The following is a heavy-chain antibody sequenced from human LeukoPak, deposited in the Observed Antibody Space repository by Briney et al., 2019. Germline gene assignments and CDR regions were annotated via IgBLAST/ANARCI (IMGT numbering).Heavy chain of an antibody. V-gene: IGHV1-18*01. Sequence: ASVKVSCKASGYTFTSYGISWVRQAPGQGLEWMGWISAYNGNTNYAQKLQGRVTMTTDTSTSTAYMELRSLGSDDTAVYYCARDSVPNGYCSSTSCYLGFDYWGQGTLVTVSS. CDR2: ISAYNGNT. D-gene: IGHD2-2*01. CDR3: ARDSVPNGYCSSTSCYLGFDY. J-gene: IGHJ4*02. CDR1: GYTFTSYG.